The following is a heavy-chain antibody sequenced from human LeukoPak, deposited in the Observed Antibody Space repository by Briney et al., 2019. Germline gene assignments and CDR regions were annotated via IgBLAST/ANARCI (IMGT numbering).Heavy chain of an antibody. CDR2: IYYSGST. J-gene: IGHJ4*02. Sequence: SETLSLTCTVSGGSISSSSYYWGWIRQPPGKGLEWIGSIYYSGSTYYNPSLKSRVTISVDTSKNQFSLKLSSVTAADTAVYYCARGGDERDFDYWGQGTLVTVSP. CDR1: GGSISSSSYY. D-gene: IGHD4-17*01. V-gene: IGHV4-39*01. CDR3: ARGGDERDFDY.